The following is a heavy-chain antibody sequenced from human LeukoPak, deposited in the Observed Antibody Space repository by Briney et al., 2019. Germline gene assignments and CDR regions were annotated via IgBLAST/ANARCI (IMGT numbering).Heavy chain of an antibody. D-gene: IGHD5-18*01. CDR2: IIPIFGTA. CDR3: ARDTKIQLWLSVGYDY. CDR1: GGTFSSYA. V-gene: IGHV1-69*05. J-gene: IGHJ4*02. Sequence: ASVKVSCKASGGTFSSYAISWVRQAPGQGLEWMGGIIPIFGTANYAQKLQGRVTMTTDTSTSTAYMELRSLRSDDTAVYYCARDTKIQLWLSVGYDYWGQGTLVTVSS.